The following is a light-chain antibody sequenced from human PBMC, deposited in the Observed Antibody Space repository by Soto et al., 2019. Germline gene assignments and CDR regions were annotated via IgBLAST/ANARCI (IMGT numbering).Light chain of an antibody. J-gene: IGKJ1*01. Sequence: DLQMSHSAATLSASAADRATTTCRASQSISSWLAWYQQKPGKAPKLLIYKASSLESGVPSRFSGSGSGTEFTLTISSLQPDDFATYYCQQYNSYWTFGQGTKADI. CDR2: KAS. CDR1: QSISSW. V-gene: IGKV1-5*03. CDR3: QQYNSYWT.